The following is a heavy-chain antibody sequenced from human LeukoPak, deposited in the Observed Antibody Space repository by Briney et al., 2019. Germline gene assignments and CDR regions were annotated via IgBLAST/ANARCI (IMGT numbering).Heavy chain of an antibody. J-gene: IGHJ6*02. Sequence: PGGSLRLSCAASGFTFSSYGMHWVRQAPGKGLEWVAVISYDGSNKYYADSVKGRFTISRDNSKNTLYLQMNSLRAEDTAVYYCAREGSSWYDTVAVYYYYGMDVWGQGTTVTVSS. CDR3: AREGSSWYDTVAVYYYYGMDV. V-gene: IGHV3-30*03. CDR2: ISYDGSNK. D-gene: IGHD6-13*01. CDR1: GFTFSSYG.